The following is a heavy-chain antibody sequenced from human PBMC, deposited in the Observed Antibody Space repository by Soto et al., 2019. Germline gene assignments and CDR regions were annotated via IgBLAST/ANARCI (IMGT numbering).Heavy chain of an antibody. D-gene: IGHD3-22*01. CDR2: ISSGGKTT. CDR3: ARNYIIYYDGSRAHYS. J-gene: IGHJ5*02. Sequence: EVQLVESGGGLGQSGGSLRLSCVASGFTFSSFEMNWVRQAPGKGLEWISYISSGGKTTYYADSVKGRFTISRDNAKNSLYLQMSSLRAEDAAVYYCARNYIIYYDGSRAHYSWGRGSLVTVSS. CDR1: GFTFSSFE. V-gene: IGHV3-48*03.